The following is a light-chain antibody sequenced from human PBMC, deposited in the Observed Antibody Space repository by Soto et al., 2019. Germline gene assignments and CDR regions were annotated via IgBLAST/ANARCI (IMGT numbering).Light chain of an antibody. CDR2: GVT. J-gene: IGLJ1*01. CDR1: GSDIGAYNY. Sequence: QSVLPQPAPVSGSPGQSITISCTGSGSDIGAYNYVSWYQQHPGKAPKLLIHGVTRRPSGVSSRFSASKSAYTASLTISGLQAEDEANYYCCSFTTSYFYVFGPSTKVAVL. V-gene: IGLV2-14*01. CDR3: CSFTTSYFYV.